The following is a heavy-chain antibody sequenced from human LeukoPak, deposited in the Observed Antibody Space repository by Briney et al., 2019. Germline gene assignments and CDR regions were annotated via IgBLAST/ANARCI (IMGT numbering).Heavy chain of an antibody. CDR2: TYYRSKWYD. CDR1: GDSVSSNSAA. V-gene: IGHV6-1*01. J-gene: IGHJ5*02. Sequence: SQTLSLTCAISGDSVSSNSAAWNWIRQSPSRGLEWLGRTYYRSKWYDDYAVSVKSRITINPDTSKNQFSLQLNSVTPEDTAVYYCARETRGDSIAVADDWFGPWGQGTLVTVSS. CDR3: ARETRGDSIAVADDWFGP. D-gene: IGHD6-19*01.